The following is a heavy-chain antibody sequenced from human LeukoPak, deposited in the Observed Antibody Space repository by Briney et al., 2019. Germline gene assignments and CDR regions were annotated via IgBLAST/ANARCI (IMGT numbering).Heavy chain of an antibody. CDR2: ISDSGDAT. CDR1: GFTFSGYA. D-gene: IGHD2-8*01. CDR3: AKDGQSFNSMYDYFDS. V-gene: IGHV3-23*01. J-gene: IGHJ4*02. Sequence: GGSLRLSCAASGFTFSGYAMSWVRQAPGKGLEWVSAISDSGDATYYADSVRGRFTISRDNSKNTVYLQLNSLRAADTAVYYCAKDGQSFNSMYDYFDSWGQGTLVTVSS.